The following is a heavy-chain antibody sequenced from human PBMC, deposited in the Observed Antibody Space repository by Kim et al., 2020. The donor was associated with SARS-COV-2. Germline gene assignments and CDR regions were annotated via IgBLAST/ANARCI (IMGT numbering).Heavy chain of an antibody. D-gene: IGHD5-18*01. V-gene: IGHV3-30*01. CDR3: ARDRGYSYGLGWYVDL. J-gene: IGHJ2*01. Sequence: SFRGRFTISRDNSKNTLYLQMNSLRADDTAVYYCARDRGYSYGLGWYVDLWGRGSLVTVSS.